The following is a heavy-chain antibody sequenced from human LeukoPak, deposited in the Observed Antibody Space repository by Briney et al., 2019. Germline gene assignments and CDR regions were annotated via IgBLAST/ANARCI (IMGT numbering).Heavy chain of an antibody. CDR3: AKVGTNFLRYHFDS. V-gene: IGHV3-21*01. Sequence: GGSLRLSCAASGFTFSSYSMSWVRQAPGKGLEWVSSISSSSSYIYYADSVKGRFTISRDNAKNSLYLQMNSLRAEDTAVYYCAKVGTNFLRYHFDSWGRGTLVTVSS. CDR2: ISSSSSYI. CDR1: GFTFSSYS. J-gene: IGHJ4*02. D-gene: IGHD1-1*01.